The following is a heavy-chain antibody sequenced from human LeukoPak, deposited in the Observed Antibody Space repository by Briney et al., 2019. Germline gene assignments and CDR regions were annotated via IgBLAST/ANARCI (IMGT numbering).Heavy chain of an antibody. CDR1: GFTFSSYG. CDR2: IRYDGSNK. D-gene: IGHD2-2*02. CDR3: AKVRYCSSTSCYIGEFDP. J-gene: IGHJ5*02. Sequence: GGSLRLSXAASGFTFSSYGMHWVRQAPGKGLEWVAFIRYDGSNKYYADSVKGRFTISRDNSKNTLYLQMNSLRAEDTAVFYCAKVRYCSSTSCYIGEFDPWGQGTLVTVSS. V-gene: IGHV3-30*02.